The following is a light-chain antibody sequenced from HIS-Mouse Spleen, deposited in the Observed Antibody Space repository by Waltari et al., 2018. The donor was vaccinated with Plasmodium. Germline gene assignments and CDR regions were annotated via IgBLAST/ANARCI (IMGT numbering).Light chain of an antibody. CDR1: QSISSW. J-gene: IGKJ1*01. V-gene: IGKV1-5*03. Sequence: DIQMTQSPSTLSASVGDRVTINCRASQSISSWLAWYQQKPGKAPKLLIYKASSLESGVPSRFSGSGSGTEFTLTSSSLQPDDFATYYCQQYNSYSWTFGQGTKVEIK. CDR2: KAS. CDR3: QQYNSYSWT.